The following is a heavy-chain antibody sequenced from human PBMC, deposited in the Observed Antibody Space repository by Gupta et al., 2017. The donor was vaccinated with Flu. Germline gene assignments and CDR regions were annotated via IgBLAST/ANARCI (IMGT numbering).Heavy chain of an antibody. V-gene: IGHV3-21*01. D-gene: IGHD6-13*01. CDR3: ARGEPIAAAGTEGGY. CDR1: GFTFSSYS. CDR2: ISSSSSYI. Sequence: EVQLVESGGGLVKPGGSLRLSCAASGFTFSSYSMNWVRQAPGKGLEWVSSISSSSSYIYYADSVKGRFTISRDNAKNSLYLQMNSLRAEDTAVYYCARGEPIAAAGTEGGYWGQGTLVTVSS. J-gene: IGHJ4*02.